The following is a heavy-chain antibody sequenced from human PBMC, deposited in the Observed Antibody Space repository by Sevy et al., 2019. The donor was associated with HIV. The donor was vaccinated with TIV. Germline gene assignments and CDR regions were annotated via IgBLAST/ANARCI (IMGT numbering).Heavy chain of an antibody. D-gene: IGHD3-22*01. J-gene: IGHJ4*02. V-gene: IGHV3-23*01. CDR3: AKEAPGYNYDTSGSFDY. CDR2: ITGSGGTT. CDR1: RFTFSTYA. Sequence: GGSLRLSCAASRFTFSTYAMSWVRQAPGKGLEWVSAITGSGGTTYYVDSVRDRFTISRDNSKSTLFLQMNSLTAEDTAVYYCAKEAPGYNYDTSGSFDYWGQGILVTVSS.